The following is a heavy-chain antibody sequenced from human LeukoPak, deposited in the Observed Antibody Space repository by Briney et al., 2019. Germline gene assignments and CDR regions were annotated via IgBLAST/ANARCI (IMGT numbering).Heavy chain of an antibody. Sequence: LSLTCTVSGGSISSSSYYWGWIRQAPGKGLEWVAVISYDGSYRFYADSVKGRFTISRDNSKSTLYLQMNSLRAEDTAVYYCAKDRYSGLNTIDYWGQGTLVTVSS. CDR2: ISYDGSYR. V-gene: IGHV3-30*18. CDR1: GGSISSSS. J-gene: IGHJ4*02. D-gene: IGHD6-13*01. CDR3: AKDRYSGLNTIDY.